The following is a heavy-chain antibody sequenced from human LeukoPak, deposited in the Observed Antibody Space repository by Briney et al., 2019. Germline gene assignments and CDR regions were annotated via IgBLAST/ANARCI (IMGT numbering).Heavy chain of an antibody. CDR2: IYSGGST. Sequence: GGSLRLSCAASGFTVSSNYMSWVRQAPGKGLEWVSVIYSGGSTYYADSVKGRFTISRDNSKNTLYLQMNSLRAEDTAVYYSARGADIVVVPTAISISSWYRRSDAFDIWGQGTMVTVSS. CDR3: ARGADIVVVPTAISISSWYRRSDAFDI. CDR1: GFTVSSNY. V-gene: IGHV3-66*02. D-gene: IGHD2-2*02. J-gene: IGHJ3*02.